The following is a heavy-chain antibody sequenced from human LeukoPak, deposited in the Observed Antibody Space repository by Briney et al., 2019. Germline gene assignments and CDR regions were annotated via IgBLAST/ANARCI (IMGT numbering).Heavy chain of an antibody. CDR1: GFTFSSYA. CDR2: ISGSGGST. V-gene: IGHV3-23*01. D-gene: IGHD2-15*01. Sequence: GGSLRLSCAASGFTFSSYAMSWVRQAPGKGLGWVSAISGSGGSTYYADSVKGRFTISRDNSKNTLYLQMNSLRAEDTAVYYCAKDQAKPGYCSGGSCYTGPNWGQGTLVAVSS. CDR3: AKDQAKPGYCSGGSCYTGPN. J-gene: IGHJ4*02.